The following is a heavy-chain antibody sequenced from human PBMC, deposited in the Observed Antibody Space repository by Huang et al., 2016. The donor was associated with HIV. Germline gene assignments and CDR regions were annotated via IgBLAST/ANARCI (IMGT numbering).Heavy chain of an antibody. V-gene: IGHV2-5*02. J-gene: IGHJ4*02. CDR1: GFSLRTSGVG. CDR3: AHLGDFWSGFTLREYFDQ. CDR2: IYWDDEK. D-gene: IGHD3-3*01. Sequence: QITLKESGPTLVKPTQTLTLTCTFSGFSLRTSGVGVGWIRQPPGKALEWLALIYWDDEKRYNPSLRPRLTVTKDTSKNQVILTMTNVDPVDTATYFCAHLGDFWSGFTLREYFDQWGQGILVAVSS.